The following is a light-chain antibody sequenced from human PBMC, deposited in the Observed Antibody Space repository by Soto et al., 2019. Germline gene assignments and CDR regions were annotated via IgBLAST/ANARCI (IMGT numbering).Light chain of an antibody. J-gene: IGLJ1*01. CDR2: DVT. V-gene: IGLV2-11*01. CDR3: CSYGGSYSYV. Sequence: QSVLTQPRSVSGSPGQSVTISCTGTTNDVGNYSYXSWYQQHXSKAPKLMIYDVTKRPSGVPDRFPGSQSGNTASLTISCLQAEDEADYYCCSYGGSYSYVFGTGNKVTLL. CDR1: TNDVGNYSY.